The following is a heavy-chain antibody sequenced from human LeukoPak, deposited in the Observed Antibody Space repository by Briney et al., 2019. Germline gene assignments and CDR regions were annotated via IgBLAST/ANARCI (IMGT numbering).Heavy chain of an antibody. V-gene: IGHV4-4*09. CDR3: ARGRASVRYYSTYYYYYMDV. D-gene: IGHD3-10*01. CDR2: ISTTGLT. CDR1: DDSVSNYY. J-gene: IGHJ6*03. Sequence: PSETLSLTCTVSDDSVSNYYWNWIRQPPGKGLEWIGHISTTGLTNYNPSLKSRVTISLDTSKNQFSLSLNSVSAADTAVYFCARGRASVRYYSTYYYYYMDVWGKGTTVTVSS.